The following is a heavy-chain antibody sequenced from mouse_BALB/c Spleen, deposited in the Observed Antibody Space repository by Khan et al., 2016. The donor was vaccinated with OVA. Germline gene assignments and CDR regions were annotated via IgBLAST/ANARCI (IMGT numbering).Heavy chain of an antibody. D-gene: IGHD1-2*01. CDR3: ARKNYCGYAAKN. Sequence: EVQLQESGPGLVKPSQSLSLTCTVTGYSITTNYAWDWIRQFPGNKLEWMGYISYSGSTSYNPSLKSRISITRDTSKNQSFLQLNSVTTEDTATYYEARKNYCGYAAKNWGQGTTVTVSS. J-gene: IGHJ4*01. CDR2: ISYSGST. V-gene: IGHV3-2*02. CDR1: GYSITTNYA.